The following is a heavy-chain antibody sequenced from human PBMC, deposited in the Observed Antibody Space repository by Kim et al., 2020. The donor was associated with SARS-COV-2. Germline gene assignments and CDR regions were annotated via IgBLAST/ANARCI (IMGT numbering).Heavy chain of an antibody. Sequence: SVKVSCKASGCTFSSYAISCVRQAPGQVLEWLGGIIPIFGTANYAQKFQGRVTITADEFTSTAYMELSSLRSEDTAVYYCARGRGYYFDYWGQGTLVTVSS. J-gene: IGHJ4*02. D-gene: IGHD3-16*01. CDR2: IIPIFGTA. V-gene: IGHV1-69*13. CDR3: ARGRGYYFDY. CDR1: GCTFSSYA.